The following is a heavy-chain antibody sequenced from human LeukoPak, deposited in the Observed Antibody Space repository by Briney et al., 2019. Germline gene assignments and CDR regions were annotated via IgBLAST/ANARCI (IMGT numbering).Heavy chain of an antibody. CDR1: GFAFSDYY. CDR2: IKQDGSEK. J-gene: IGHJ4*02. V-gene: IGHV3-7*01. CDR3: ARNRDWAFDY. Sequence: PGGSLRLSCAASGFAFSDYYMSWIRQAPGKGLEWVANIKQDGSEKYYVDSVKGRFTFSRDNAKNSLYLQMNSLRVEDTAGYYCARNRDWAFDYWGQGSLVTVSS. D-gene: IGHD2-21*02.